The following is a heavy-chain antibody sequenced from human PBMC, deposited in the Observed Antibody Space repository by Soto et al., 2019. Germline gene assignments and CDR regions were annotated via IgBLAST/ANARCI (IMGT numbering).Heavy chain of an antibody. V-gene: IGHV1-18*01. CDR3: ARGGQECSNSGCGYIYDGMDV. J-gene: IGHJ6*02. Sequence: VASVKVSCKASGSTFSHYGIGWVRQAPGQGLEWMGWISAYNGNRHFAEGLRGRITMTTNTTTSAADMELRSLSSDDTAVYYCARGGQECSNSGCGYIYDGMDVWGQGTTVTVSS. CDR2: ISAYNGNR. CDR1: GSTFSHYG. D-gene: IGHD1-26*01.